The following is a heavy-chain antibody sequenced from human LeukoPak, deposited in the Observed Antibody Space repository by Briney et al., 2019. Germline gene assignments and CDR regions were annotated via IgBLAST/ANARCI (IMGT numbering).Heavy chain of an antibody. J-gene: IGHJ5*02. Sequence: ASVKVSCKASGYTFTSSTISWVRQAPGQGLDYMGWISAYNGYTNYAPKLQGRVTMTTDTSTSTAYMELRSLSSDDTAVYYCARDHGRITMVRGVIPWGQGTLVTVSS. CDR3: ARDHGRITMVRGVIP. CDR1: GYTFTSST. D-gene: IGHD3-10*01. CDR2: ISAYNGYT. V-gene: IGHV1-18*01.